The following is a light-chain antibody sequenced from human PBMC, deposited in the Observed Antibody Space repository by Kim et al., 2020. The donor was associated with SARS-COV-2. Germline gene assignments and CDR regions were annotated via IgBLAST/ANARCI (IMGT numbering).Light chain of an antibody. Sequence: EIVLTQSPGTLSLSPGERATLSCRASQSINNNYLAWYQQKPGQAPRLLIYGASSRATGIPDRFSGSGSGADFTITISRLEPEDSAVYYCQQYDLSPLTFGGGTKVDIK. J-gene: IGKJ4*01. CDR3: QQYDLSPLT. CDR1: QSINNNY. CDR2: GAS. V-gene: IGKV3-20*01.